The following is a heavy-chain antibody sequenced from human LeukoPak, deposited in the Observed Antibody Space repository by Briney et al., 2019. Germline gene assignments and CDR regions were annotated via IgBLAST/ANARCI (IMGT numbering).Heavy chain of an antibody. CDR3: AKGSIAVAGTFGYYFDY. V-gene: IGHV3-9*01. J-gene: IGHJ4*02. CDR2: ISWNSGSI. Sequence: GGSLRLSCAASGFTFSSYAMSWVRQAPGQGLEWVSGISWNSGSIGYADSVKGRFTISRDNAKNSLYLQMNSLRAEDTALYYCAKGSIAVAGTFGYYFDYWGQGTLVTVSS. CDR1: GFTFSSYA. D-gene: IGHD6-19*01.